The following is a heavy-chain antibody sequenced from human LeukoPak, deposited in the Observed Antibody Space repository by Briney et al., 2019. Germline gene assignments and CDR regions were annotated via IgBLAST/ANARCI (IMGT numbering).Heavy chain of an antibody. D-gene: IGHD3-22*01. CDR3: ARETSYYDSSGYRASLIDY. V-gene: IGHV1-69*05. Sequence: ASVKVSCKASGGTFSSYAISWVRQAPGQELEWMGGMIPIFGTANYAQKFQGRVTMTRDTSISTAYMELSRLRSDDTAVYYCARETSYYDSSGYRASLIDYWGQGTLVTVSS. CDR1: GGTFSSYA. J-gene: IGHJ4*02. CDR2: MIPIFGTA.